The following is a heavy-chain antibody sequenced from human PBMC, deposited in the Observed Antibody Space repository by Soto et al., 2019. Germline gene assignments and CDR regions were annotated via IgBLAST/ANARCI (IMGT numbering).Heavy chain of an antibody. CDR1: GASITSYY. Sequence: QGQLQESGPGLVRPSETLSLTCTVSGASITSYYWSWIRQSSGKGLEWIGYIHYSGSTNYNPSPESRVTMSIDTSESQFSLRLRSVTAADTAVYDCARLDYYYYLDGWGKGTAVTVSS. CDR2: IHYSGST. J-gene: IGHJ6*03. V-gene: IGHV4-59*12. CDR3: ARLDYYYYLDG.